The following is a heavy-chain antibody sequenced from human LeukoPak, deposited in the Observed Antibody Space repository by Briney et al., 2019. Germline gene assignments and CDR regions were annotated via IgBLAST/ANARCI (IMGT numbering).Heavy chain of an antibody. CDR2: ISVYNHNT. Sequence: ASVTVSCKASGYTFLTSGISWVRQAPGQGLEWMGWISVYNHNTNYAQKLQGRVTMTTDTSTSTAYMELRSLRSDDTAVYYCARDLVEAAHFDYWGQGTLVTVSS. CDR1: GYTFLTSG. CDR3: ARDLVEAAHFDY. J-gene: IGHJ4*02. V-gene: IGHV1-18*01. D-gene: IGHD6-25*01.